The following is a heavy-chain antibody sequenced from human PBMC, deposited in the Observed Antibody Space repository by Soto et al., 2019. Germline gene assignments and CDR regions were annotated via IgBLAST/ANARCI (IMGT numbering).Heavy chain of an antibody. Sequence: ASVKVSWKASGYTITSYGSSWVRQAPGQGLEWMGWISAYNGNTNYAQKLQGRVTMTTDTSTSTAYMELRSLRSDDTAVYYCARVPRVFGVVIFDYWGQGTLVTVSS. J-gene: IGHJ4*02. V-gene: IGHV1-18*04. CDR2: ISAYNGNT. CDR3: ARVPRVFGVVIFDY. D-gene: IGHD3-3*01. CDR1: GYTITSYG.